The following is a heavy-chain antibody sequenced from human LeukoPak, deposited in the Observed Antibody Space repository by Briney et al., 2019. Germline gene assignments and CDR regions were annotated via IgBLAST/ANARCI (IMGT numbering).Heavy chain of an antibody. V-gene: IGHV4-59*01. CDR3: ARSILTGYYRVLFDY. CDR1: GGSISSYY. Sequence: PSETLSLTCTVSGGSISSYYWSWIRQPPGKGLEWIGYIYYSGSTNYNPSLKSRVTISVDTPKNQFSLKLSSVTAADTAVYYCARSILTGYYRVLFDYWGQGTLVTVSS. CDR2: IYYSGST. D-gene: IGHD3-9*01. J-gene: IGHJ4*02.